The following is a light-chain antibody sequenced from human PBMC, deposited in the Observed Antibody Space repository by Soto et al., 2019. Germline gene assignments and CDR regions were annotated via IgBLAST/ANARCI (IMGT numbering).Light chain of an antibody. V-gene: IGLV1-40*01. Sequence: QAVVTQPPSVSGAPGQRVTISCTGSTSNIGAGYDVHWYQQLPGTAPKLLISGNNNRPSGVPDRFSGSKSGTSASLAITGLQAEDEADYYCQSYDSSLSGSVIFGGGTKLTVL. CDR1: TSNIGAGYD. CDR3: QSYDSSLSGSVI. J-gene: IGLJ2*01. CDR2: GNN.